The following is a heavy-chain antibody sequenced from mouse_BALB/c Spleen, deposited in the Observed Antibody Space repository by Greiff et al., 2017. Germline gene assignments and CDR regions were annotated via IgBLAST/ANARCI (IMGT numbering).Heavy chain of an antibody. CDR3: ARDRGTGTFAY. Sequence: EVKLVESGGGLVQPGGSLKLSCAASGFTFSSYGMSWVRQTPDKRLELVATINSNGGSTYYPDSVKGRFTISRDNAKNTLYLQMSSLKSEDTAMYYCARDRGTGTFAYWGQGTLVTVSA. V-gene: IGHV5-6-3*01. CDR2: INSNGGST. CDR1: GFTFSSYG. D-gene: IGHD4-1*01. J-gene: IGHJ3*01.